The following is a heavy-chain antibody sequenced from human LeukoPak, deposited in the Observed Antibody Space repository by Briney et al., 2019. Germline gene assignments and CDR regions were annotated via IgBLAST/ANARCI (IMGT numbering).Heavy chain of an antibody. V-gene: IGHV1-46*01. CDR2: INPSGGST. D-gene: IGHD3-10*01. Sequence: ASVKVSCKASGYTFTSYYMHWVRQAPGQGLEWMGIINPSGGSTSYAQKFQGRVTMTRNISTATAYMELSSLKSDDTAVYYCARVNTYYYGSGVSRAFHMWGQGTMVTVSS. CDR3: ARVNTYYYGSGVSRAFHM. CDR1: GYTFTSYY. J-gene: IGHJ3*02.